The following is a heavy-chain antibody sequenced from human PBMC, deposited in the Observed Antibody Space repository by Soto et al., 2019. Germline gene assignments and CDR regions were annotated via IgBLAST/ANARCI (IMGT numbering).Heavy chain of an antibody. V-gene: IGHV4-4*02. D-gene: IGHD6-13*01. CDR2: IYHSGST. Sequence: SETLSLTCSFSYGSISSSNLCIWFRKPPGKGLEWIGEIYHSGSTNYNPSLKSRVTISVDKSKNQFSLKLSSVTAADTAVYYCARSSHRSSSPGFGYWGQGTLVTVSS. CDR3: ARSSHRSSSPGFGY. CDR1: YGSISSSNL. J-gene: IGHJ4*02.